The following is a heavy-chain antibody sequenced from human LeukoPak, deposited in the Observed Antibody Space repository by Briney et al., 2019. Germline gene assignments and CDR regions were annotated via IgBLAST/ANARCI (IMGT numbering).Heavy chain of an antibody. CDR3: ATGRDPYKTGH. D-gene: IGHD3-10*01. CDR1: GGSFSPAH. CDR2: ICDNGHT. V-gene: IGHV4-59*01. Sequence: PSETLSLTCTFSGGSFSPAHWSWIRQPPGKGLEWIGVICDNGHTDYNPSLKSRVTISVDMSKRQFSLKLSSLAAADTAVYYCATGRDPYKTGHWGQGTLVTVSS. J-gene: IGHJ4*02.